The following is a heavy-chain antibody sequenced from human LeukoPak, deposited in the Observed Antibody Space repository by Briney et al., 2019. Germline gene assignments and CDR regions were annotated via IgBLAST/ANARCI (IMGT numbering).Heavy chain of an antibody. CDR2: IIPILGIA. J-gene: IGHJ3*02. Sequence: SVKVSCKASGGTFSSYAISWVRQAPGQGLEWMGRIIPILGIANYAQKFQGRVTITADKSTSTAYMELSSLRSEDTAVYYCARPASPLGSGHHDAFDIWGQGTMVTVSS. CDR3: ARPASPLGSGHHDAFDI. D-gene: IGHD2-15*01. V-gene: IGHV1-69*04. CDR1: GGTFSSYA.